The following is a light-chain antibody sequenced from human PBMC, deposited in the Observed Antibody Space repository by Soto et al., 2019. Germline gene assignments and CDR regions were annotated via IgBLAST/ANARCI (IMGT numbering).Light chain of an antibody. CDR3: QNYNGAPYA. CDR2: EAS. CDR1: QAISNF. J-gene: IGKJ2*01. V-gene: IGKV1-27*01. Sequence: DIQMTQSPPSLSASVGDRVTITCRASQAISNFVAWYQQKAGKARSLLIYEASTLQSGVPSRFSGRGSGTAFTLTISSLQPEDVATYFCQNYNGAPYAFGQGTKLEIK.